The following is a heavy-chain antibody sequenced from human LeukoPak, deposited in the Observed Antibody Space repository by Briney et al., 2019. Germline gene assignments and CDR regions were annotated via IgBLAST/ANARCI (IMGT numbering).Heavy chain of an antibody. CDR3: ARDLYSPESASVFSCDY. CDR1: GYTFTGYG. D-gene: IGHD2-15*01. Sequence: ASVKVSCKASGYTFTGYGISWVRQAPGQGLEWMGWISAYNGNTNYAQKLQGRVTMTTDTSTSTAYMELRSLRSDDTAVYYCARDLYSPESASVFSCDYWGQGTLVTVSS. J-gene: IGHJ4*02. V-gene: IGHV1-18*01. CDR2: ISAYNGNT.